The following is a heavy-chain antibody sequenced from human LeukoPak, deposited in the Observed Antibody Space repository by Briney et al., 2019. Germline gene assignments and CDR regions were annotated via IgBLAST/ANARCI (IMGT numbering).Heavy chain of an antibody. Sequence: PGGSLRLSCAASGFTVSSNYMSWVRQAPGKGLEWVSFISTSSDTIYYADSVKGRFTISRDNAKNSLYLQMNSLRAEDTAICYCARDNWNDCWGQGTLVTVSS. CDR2: ISTSSDTI. CDR3: ARDNWNDC. J-gene: IGHJ5*01. CDR1: GFTVSSNY. V-gene: IGHV3-48*04.